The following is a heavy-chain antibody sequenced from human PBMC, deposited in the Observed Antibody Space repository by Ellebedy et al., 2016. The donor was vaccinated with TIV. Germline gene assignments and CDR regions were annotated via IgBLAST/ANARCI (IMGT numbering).Heavy chain of an antibody. V-gene: IGHV1-69*06. CDR2: IIPIFDTA. Sequence: AASVKVSCKASGGTFNSHTICWVRQAPGEGLEWIGGIIPIFDTANYAQKFRGRVTITADKSTSTAYMDLSSLTSEDTAVYYCAIWRLTKTYFYYGINVWGQGTTVTVSS. J-gene: IGHJ6*02. CDR3: AIWRLTKTYFYYGINV. CDR1: GGTFNSHT. D-gene: IGHD1-14*01.